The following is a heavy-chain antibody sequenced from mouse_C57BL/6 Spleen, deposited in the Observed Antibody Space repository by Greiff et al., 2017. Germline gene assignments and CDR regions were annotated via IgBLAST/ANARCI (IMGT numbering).Heavy chain of an antibody. J-gene: IGHJ2*01. CDR2: INPGSGGT. Sequence: VQLQQSGAELVRPGTSVKVSCKASGYAFTNYLIEWVKQRPGQGLEWIGVINPGSGGTNYNEKFKGKATLTADKSSSTAYMQLSSLTSEDSAVYCCARSEGYLDYWGQGTTLTVSS. CDR1: GYAFTNYL. V-gene: IGHV1-54*01. CDR3: ARSEGYLDY.